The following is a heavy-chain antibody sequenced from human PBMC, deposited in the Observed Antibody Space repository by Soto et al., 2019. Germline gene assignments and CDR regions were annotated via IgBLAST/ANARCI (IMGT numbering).Heavy chain of an antibody. D-gene: IGHD3-10*01. Sequence: QVQLVQSGAEVKKPGSSVKVSCKASGGTFSSYAISWVRQAPGQGLEWMGGIIPIFGTANYAQKFQGRVTITADESTSTAYMELRSLRSEDTAVYYCATHGYYYGSGSYYMADYWGQGTLVTVSS. V-gene: IGHV1-69*12. J-gene: IGHJ4*02. CDR1: GGTFSSYA. CDR3: ATHGYYYGSGSYYMADY. CDR2: IIPIFGTA.